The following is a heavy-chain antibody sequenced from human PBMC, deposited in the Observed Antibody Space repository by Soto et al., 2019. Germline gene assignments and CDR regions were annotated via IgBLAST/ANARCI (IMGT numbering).Heavy chain of an antibody. Sequence: QVQLVESGGGLVKPGGSLRLSCAASGFTFSDYYMSWIRQAPGKGLEWVSYISSSSSYTNYADSVKGRFTISRGNAKNSLYLQMNSLRAEDTAVYYCARDQVGVTPLDYWGQGTLVTVSS. CDR1: GFTFSDYY. CDR3: ARDQVGVTPLDY. V-gene: IGHV3-11*06. CDR2: ISSSSSYT. D-gene: IGHD1-26*01. J-gene: IGHJ4*02.